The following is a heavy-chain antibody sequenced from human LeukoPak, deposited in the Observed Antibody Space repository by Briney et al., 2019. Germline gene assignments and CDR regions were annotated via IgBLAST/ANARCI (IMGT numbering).Heavy chain of an antibody. CDR3: ARGRYSYGYLVWRYFDY. CDR2: INHSGST. D-gene: IGHD5-18*01. CDR1: GGSFSGYY. V-gene: IGHV4-34*01. J-gene: IGHJ4*02. Sequence: PSETLSLTCAVYGGSFSGYYWSWIRQPPGKGLEWIGEINHSGSTNYNPSLTSRVTISVDTSKNQFSLKLSSVTAADTAVYYCARGRYSYGYLVWRYFDYWGQGTLVTVSS.